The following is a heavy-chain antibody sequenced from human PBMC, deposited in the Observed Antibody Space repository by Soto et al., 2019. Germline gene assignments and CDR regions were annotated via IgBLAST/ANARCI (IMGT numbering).Heavy chain of an antibody. CDR3: ARGRPDDYGDPDYFDY. V-gene: IGHV4-31*03. J-gene: IGHJ4*02. Sequence: QVQLQESGPGLVKPSQTLSLTCNVSGVSISSGGYYWSWIRQHPAKGLEGIGHIYYSGSTYYNPSLKSRVTISVDTSKNQFSLELSSVTAADTAVYYCARGRPDDYGDPDYFDYWGQGALVTVSS. CDR2: IYYSGST. D-gene: IGHD4-17*01. CDR1: GVSISSGGYY.